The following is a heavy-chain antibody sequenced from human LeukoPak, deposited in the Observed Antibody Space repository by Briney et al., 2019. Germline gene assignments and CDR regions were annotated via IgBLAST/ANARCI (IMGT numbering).Heavy chain of an antibody. D-gene: IGHD2-2*01. J-gene: IGHJ3*01. CDR2: IYYSGCS. Sequence: SETLSLTCTVSGGSISSYYWSWIRQPRGKGLEGIGYIYYSGCSNYNPSLKSRVNISVDPSKNQCYLQLSSVTAADTAVYYCARLVGIVVVPDAFDLWGQGPMVTVSS. CDR1: GGSISSYY. V-gene: IGHV4-59*08. CDR3: ARLVGIVVVPDAFDL.